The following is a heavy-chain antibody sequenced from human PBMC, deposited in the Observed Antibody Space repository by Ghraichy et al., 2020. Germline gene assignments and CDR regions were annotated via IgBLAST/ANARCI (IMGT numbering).Heavy chain of an antibody. CDR2: ISSSSSTI. D-gene: IGHD3-22*01. J-gene: IGHJ3*01. Sequence: GGSLRLSCAASGFTFSSYSMNWVRQAPGKGLEWVSYISSSSSTIYYADSVKGRFTISRDNAKNSLYLQMNSLRDEDTAVYYCARAAYYYDSSGYSRYWGQGTMVTVSS. CDR3: ARAAYYYDSSGYSRY. V-gene: IGHV3-48*02. CDR1: GFTFSSYS.